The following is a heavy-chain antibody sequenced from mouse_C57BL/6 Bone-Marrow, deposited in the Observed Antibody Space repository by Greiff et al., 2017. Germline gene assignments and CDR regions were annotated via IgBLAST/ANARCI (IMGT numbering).Heavy chain of an antibody. CDR1: GYSITSGYY. Sequence: EVQLVESGPGLVKPSQSLSLTCSVTGYSITSGYYWNWIRQFPGNKLEWMGYISYDGSNNYNPSLKNRISITRDTSKNQFFLKLNSVTTEDTATYYCARRPHYFDYWGQGTTLTVSS. CDR2: ISYDGSN. V-gene: IGHV3-6*01. CDR3: ARRPHYFDY. J-gene: IGHJ2*01.